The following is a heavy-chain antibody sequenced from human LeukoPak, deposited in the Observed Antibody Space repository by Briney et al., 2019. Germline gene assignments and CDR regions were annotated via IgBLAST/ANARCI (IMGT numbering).Heavy chain of an antibody. D-gene: IGHD5-18*01. J-gene: IGHJ1*01. V-gene: IGHV3-53*01. Sequence: PAGGSLRLSCAASGFTVSSTYMSWVRQAPGMELECVSIIFGGGNTFYAQSVEDRFTISRDNSRNTLYLLMNNLRAEDTAVYYCARGMRGNSYILEHWGQGTLVTVSS. CDR1: GFTVSSTY. CDR3: ARGMRGNSYILEH. CDR2: IFGGGNT.